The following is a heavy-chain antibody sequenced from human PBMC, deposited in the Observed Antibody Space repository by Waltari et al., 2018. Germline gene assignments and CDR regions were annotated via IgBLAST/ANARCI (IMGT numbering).Heavy chain of an antibody. J-gene: IGHJ4*02. CDR3: ARQAADDCGGDCYTDI. CDR2: IYPGDSDS. CDR1: GYNFATHW. Sequence: EVQLVQSGPEVKKPGESLRISCEGSGYNFATHWIAWVRQGPGKGLEWMGIIYPGDSDSRYSPSFQGQVTMSVDKSINTAYVQWTSLKASDTAMYYCARQAADDCGGDCYTDIWGQGTLVTVSS. D-gene: IGHD2-21*01. V-gene: IGHV5-51*01.